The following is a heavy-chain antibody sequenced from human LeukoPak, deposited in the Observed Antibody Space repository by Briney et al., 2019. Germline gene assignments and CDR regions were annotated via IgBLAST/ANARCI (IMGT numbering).Heavy chain of an antibody. Sequence: SQTLSLTCAISGDSLSSNSAAWNWIRLSPSRGLEWLGRTYYRSKWYNDYAVSVKSRITINPDTSKNQFSLQLNSVTPEDTAVYCCATSIGHKIVYWGQGTLVTVSS. CDR1: GDSLSSNSAA. CDR3: ATSIGHKIVY. D-gene: IGHD1-26*01. CDR2: TYYRSKWYN. V-gene: IGHV6-1*01. J-gene: IGHJ4*02.